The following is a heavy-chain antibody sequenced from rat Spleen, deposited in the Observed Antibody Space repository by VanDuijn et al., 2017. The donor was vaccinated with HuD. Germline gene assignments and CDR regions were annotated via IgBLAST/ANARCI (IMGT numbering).Heavy chain of an antibody. D-gene: IGHD1-12*02. J-gene: IGHJ2*01. Sequence: EVQVLESGGGLVQPGNSLKLSCATSGFTFSTAWMYWYRQFPEKRLEWVARIKAKSNNYATDYTESVKGRFTSSRDDSKSSIYLQMNNLKEEDTTIYYCASDDGSYYHYWGQGVMVTVSS. CDR3: ASDDGSYYHY. V-gene: IGHV6-6*01. CDR1: GFTFSTAW. CDR2: IKAKSNNYAT.